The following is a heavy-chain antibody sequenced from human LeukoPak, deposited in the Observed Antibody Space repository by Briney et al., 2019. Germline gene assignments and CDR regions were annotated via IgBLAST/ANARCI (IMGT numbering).Heavy chain of an antibody. D-gene: IGHD3-10*01. CDR2: IYYSGST. V-gene: IGHV4-59*01. J-gene: IGHJ4*02. Sequence: SETLSLTCTVSGGSISSYYWSWIRQPPGKGLEWIGYIYYSGSTNYNPSLKSRVTISVDTSKNQFSLKLSSVTAADTAVYYCARSQSGSGSPDYWGQGTLVTVSS. CDR3: ARSQSGSGSPDY. CDR1: GGSISSYY.